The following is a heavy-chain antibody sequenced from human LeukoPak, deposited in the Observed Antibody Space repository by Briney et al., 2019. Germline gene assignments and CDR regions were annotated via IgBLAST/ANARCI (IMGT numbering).Heavy chain of an antibody. V-gene: IGHV3-21*01. D-gene: IGHD3-10*01. CDR1: GFTFSSYS. CDR2: ISSSSSYI. Sequence: GGSLRLSCAASGFTFSSYSMNWVRQAPGKGLEWVSSISSSSSYIYYADSVKGRFTISRDNAKNSLYLQMNILRAEDTAVYYCASASYGSGTYAFDIWGQGTMVTVSS. J-gene: IGHJ3*02. CDR3: ASASYGSGTYAFDI.